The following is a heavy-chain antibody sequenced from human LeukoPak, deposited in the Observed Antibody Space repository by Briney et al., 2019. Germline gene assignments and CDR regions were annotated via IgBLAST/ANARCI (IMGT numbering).Heavy chain of an antibody. CDR1: GYTFTGYY. CDR2: ISAYNGNT. V-gene: IGHV1-18*04. D-gene: IGHD6-19*01. J-gene: IGHJ4*02. CDR3: ARDSVRQQWLYPADY. Sequence: ASVKVSCKASGYTFTGYYMHWVRQAPGQGLEWMGWISAYNGNTNYARKLQGRVTMTTDTSTSTAYMELRSLRSDDTAVYYCARDSVRQQWLYPADYWGQGTLVTVSS.